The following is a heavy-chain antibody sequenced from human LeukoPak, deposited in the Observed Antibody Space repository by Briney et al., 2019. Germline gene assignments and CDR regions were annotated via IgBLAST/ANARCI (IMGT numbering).Heavy chain of an antibody. CDR3: ARVTFMITFTGYFDY. CDR2: ISSSGSTI. D-gene: IGHD3-16*01. CDR1: GFTFSDYY. J-gene: IGHJ4*02. Sequence: PGGSLRLSCAASGFTFSDYYMSWIRQAPGKGLEWVSYISSSGSTIYYADSVKGRFTISRDNAKNSLYLQMNSLRAEDTAVYYCARVTFMITFTGYFDYWGQGTLVTVSS. V-gene: IGHV3-11*04.